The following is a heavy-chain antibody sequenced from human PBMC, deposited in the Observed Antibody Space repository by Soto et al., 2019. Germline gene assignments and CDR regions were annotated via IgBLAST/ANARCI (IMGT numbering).Heavy chain of an antibody. V-gene: IGHV3-9*01. D-gene: IGHD4-17*01. J-gene: IGHJ4*02. CDR2: ISWNSGNI. CDR3: AKYLHGDYARAAYYFDY. CDR1: GFTFDDFA. Sequence: EVQLVESGGGLVQPGRSLRLPCAVSGFTFDDFAMQWVRQAPGKGLEWVSGISWNSGNIVYADSVKGRFTISRDNAENFLYLQMDRLRAEDTAWYYCAKYLHGDYARAAYYFDYWGQGTLVAVSS.